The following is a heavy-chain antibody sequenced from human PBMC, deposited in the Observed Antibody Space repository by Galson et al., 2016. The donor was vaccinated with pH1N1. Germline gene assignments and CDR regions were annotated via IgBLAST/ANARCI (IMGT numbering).Heavy chain of an antibody. J-gene: IGHJ5*02. CDR1: GFSLSTNGVG. CDR3: AHTLYGDYVDWFDL. V-gene: IGHV2-5*01. D-gene: IGHD4-17*01. Sequence: PALVKPTQTLTLTCTFSGFSLSTNGVGVGWIRQPPGKALEWLALIYWNDDKRYSPSLKSKLVITKDTSKNQVVLTMTNMDPVDTATYYCAHTLYGDYVDWFDLWGQGTLVTVSS. CDR2: IYWNDDK.